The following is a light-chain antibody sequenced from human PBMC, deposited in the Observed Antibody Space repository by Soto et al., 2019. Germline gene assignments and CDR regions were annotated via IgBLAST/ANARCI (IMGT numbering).Light chain of an antibody. CDR2: DAS. CDR3: QQRSNWFLT. CDR1: QTISSY. V-gene: IGKV3-11*01. Sequence: EIVLTQSPATLSLSPGERATLSCRASQTISSYLAWYQQKPGQPPRLLIYDASTRATDIPARFSGSRSGTDFTLTISSLEPEDFAVYYCQQRSNWFLTFGGGNKVEIK. J-gene: IGKJ4*01.